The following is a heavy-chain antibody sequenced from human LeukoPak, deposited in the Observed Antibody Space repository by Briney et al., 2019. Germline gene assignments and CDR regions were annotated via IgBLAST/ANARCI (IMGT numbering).Heavy chain of an antibody. Sequence: GGSLRLSCAASGFTFSNAWMNWVRQAPGKGLEWVAVIWYDGSNKYYADSVKGRFTISRDNSKDTLYLQMNSLRAEDTAVYYCATDLGYYYGMDVWGQGTTVTVSS. CDR1: GFTFSNAW. D-gene: IGHD3-16*01. CDR3: ATDLGYYYGMDV. CDR2: IWYDGSNK. J-gene: IGHJ6*02. V-gene: IGHV3-33*08.